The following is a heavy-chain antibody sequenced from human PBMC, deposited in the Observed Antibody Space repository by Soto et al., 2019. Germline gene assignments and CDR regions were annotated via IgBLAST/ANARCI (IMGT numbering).Heavy chain of an antibody. V-gene: IGHV4-39*01. CDR3: ARHGGAYGSGSYYKPWFDP. J-gene: IGHJ5*02. D-gene: IGHD3-10*01. CDR2: IYYSGST. CDR1: RGSISSSSYY. Sequence: LSLTCTASRGSISSSSYYWGWIRQPPGKGLEWIGSIYYSGSTYYNPSLKSRVTISVDTSKNQFSLKLSSVTAADTAVYYCARHGGAYGSGSYYKPWFDPWGQGTLVTVSS.